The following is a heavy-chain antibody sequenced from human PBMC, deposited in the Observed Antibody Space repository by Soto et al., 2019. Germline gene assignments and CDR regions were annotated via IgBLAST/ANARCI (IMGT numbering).Heavy chain of an antibody. CDR3: AKDVTVAGEHYYGMDV. D-gene: IGHD6-13*01. CDR2: MDRSGVYT. CDR1: GCTFNNYG. J-gene: IGHJ6*02. Sequence: GGSLRLSCASSGCTFNNYGMSWVRQARGKGLEWVSTMDRSGVYTFYSDSVKGRFTISRDNSKNTVSLQMNSLRVEDTAVYLCAKDVTVAGEHYYGMDVWGQGTTVTVS. V-gene: IGHV3-23*01.